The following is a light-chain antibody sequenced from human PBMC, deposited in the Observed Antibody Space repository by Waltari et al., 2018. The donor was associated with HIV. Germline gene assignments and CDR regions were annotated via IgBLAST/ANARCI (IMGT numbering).Light chain of an antibody. Sequence: VMPQSQLSLRVTCGEPASISCRSRHCLLSRNGNNYLDWDLQKPGQSPQLLIYVGSNRASGVPDRFSGSGSGTDFTLKISRVEAEDVGVYYCMQALEAPLTFGGGTKVQIK. CDR2: VGS. CDR3: MQALEAPLT. CDR1: HCLLSRNGNNY. V-gene: IGKV2-28*01. J-gene: IGKJ4*01.